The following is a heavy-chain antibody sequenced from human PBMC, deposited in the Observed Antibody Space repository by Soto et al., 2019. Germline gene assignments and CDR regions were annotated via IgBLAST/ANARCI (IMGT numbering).Heavy chain of an antibody. V-gene: IGHV3-23*01. CDR1: GFIFSSYA. J-gene: IGHJ6*02. CDR3: AKYIDSSGDYYYGMDV. Sequence: EVQLLESGGGLVQRGGSLRLSCAASGFIFSSYAMSWVRQAPGKGLEWVSTIRGSDGSTYYADSVKGRFTISRDNSKNTLYLQMNSLRAEDTAVYYCAKYIDSSGDYYYGMDVWGQGTTVTVSS. D-gene: IGHD6-6*01. CDR2: IRGSDGST.